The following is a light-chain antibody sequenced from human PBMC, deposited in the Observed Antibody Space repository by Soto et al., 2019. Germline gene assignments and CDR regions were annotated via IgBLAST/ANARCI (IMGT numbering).Light chain of an antibody. CDR1: SSDVGGYNY. CDR2: DVS. Sequence: QSALTQPASVSGSPGQSITISCTGTSSDVGGYNYVSWYQQHPGKAPKLMIYDVSNRPSGVSNRFSGSKSGHTASLTISGLQAEDEADYYCSSYTSSSAPYYVFGTGTKLTVL. J-gene: IGLJ1*01. V-gene: IGLV2-14*01. CDR3: SSYTSSSAPYYV.